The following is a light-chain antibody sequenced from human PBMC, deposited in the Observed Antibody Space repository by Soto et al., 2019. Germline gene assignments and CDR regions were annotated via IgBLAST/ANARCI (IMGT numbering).Light chain of an antibody. CDR1: QDITNF. CDR2: DAS. J-gene: IGKJ2*03. Sequence: DLQMTQSPSSLSASVGDRVTITCQASQDITNFLNWYQQKPGKAPKLLIYDASSLQTGVPSRFSGSGSGTDFSFTISSLQPEDIATYYCQQFDDVPYSFGQGTKVAIK. V-gene: IGKV1-33*01. CDR3: QQFDDVPYS.